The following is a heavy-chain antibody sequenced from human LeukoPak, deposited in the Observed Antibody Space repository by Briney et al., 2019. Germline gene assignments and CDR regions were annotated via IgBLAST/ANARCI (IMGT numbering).Heavy chain of an antibody. V-gene: IGHV5-51*01. CDR1: GYSFTSYW. Sequence: KRGESLKISCEGSGYSFTSYWIGWVRQMPGKGLEWMGIIYPGDSDTRYSPSFQGQVTISADKSISTAYLQWSSLKALDTAMYYCARLSPPGRTWFDPWGQGTLVTVSS. CDR3: ARLSPPGRTWFDP. CDR2: IYPGDSDT. J-gene: IGHJ5*02.